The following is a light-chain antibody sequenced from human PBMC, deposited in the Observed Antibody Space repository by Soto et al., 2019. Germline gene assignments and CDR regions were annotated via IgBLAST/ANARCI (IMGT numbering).Light chain of an antibody. V-gene: IGKV3-20*01. J-gene: IGKJ1*01. CDR2: GVS. CDR3: GQFVSSPPRT. CDR1: QTVSSTF. Sequence: EIVLTQSPGTLSLSPGERATLSCRASQTVSSTFLAWYQQKPGQAPRHLIYGVSNRATGIPDRFSGSGSGTDFTLTINRLEPEDFAVYFCGQFVSSPPRTFGQGTKVEIK.